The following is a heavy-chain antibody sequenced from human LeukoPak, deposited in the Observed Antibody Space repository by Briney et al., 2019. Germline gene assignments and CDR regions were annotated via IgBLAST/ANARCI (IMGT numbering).Heavy chain of an antibody. V-gene: IGHV3-48*02. D-gene: IGHD6-13*01. CDR2: ISGFTSTI. J-gene: IGHJ2*01. CDR1: GFTFSTYS. Sequence: TGGSLRLSCAASGFTFSTYSMNWVRQAPGRGLEWISYISGFTSTIYYADSVKVRFTISRDNGKNSLYLQMNSLRDEDTALYYCTRDAATAGTDWYFDLWGRGTPVTVSS. CDR3: TRDAATAGTDWYFDL.